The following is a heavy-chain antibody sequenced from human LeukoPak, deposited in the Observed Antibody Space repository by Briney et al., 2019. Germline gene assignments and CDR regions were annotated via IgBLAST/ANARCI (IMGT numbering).Heavy chain of an antibody. J-gene: IGHJ4*02. V-gene: IGHV3-23*01. CDR2: ISGSGGST. Sequence: GGSVSLSCAASGFTFSSYAMIWLRQSPGKGREWVSAISGSGGSTYYADSVKGRFTISRDNSKNTLYLQMNSLRAEDTAVYYCAKAHWLAYDSSGYAMYYFDYWGQGTLVTVSS. D-gene: IGHD3-22*01. CDR1: GFTFSSYA. CDR3: AKAHWLAYDSSGYAMYYFDY.